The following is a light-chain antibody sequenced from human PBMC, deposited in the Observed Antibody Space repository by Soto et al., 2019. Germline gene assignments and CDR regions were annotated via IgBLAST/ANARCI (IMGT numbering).Light chain of an antibody. CDR1: SSNIGAGYD. J-gene: IGLJ2*01. CDR3: QSFDTSLSGWVV. Sequence: QSVLTQPPSVSGAPGQRVTISCTGSSSNIGAGYDVHWYQQLPGTAPKLLIYGNSNRPSGVPDRISGSKSGTSASLAITGLQAEDEADDYCQSFDTSLSGWVVFGGGTKLTVL. CDR2: GNS. V-gene: IGLV1-40*01.